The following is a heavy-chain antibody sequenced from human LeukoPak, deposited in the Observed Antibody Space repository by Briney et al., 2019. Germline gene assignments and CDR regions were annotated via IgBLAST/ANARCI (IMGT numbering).Heavy chain of an antibody. CDR1: GFTFGKYW. CDR3: ARDQYDTWSRRGNFDS. Sequence: LTGGSLRLSCVASGFTFGKYWVSWVRQAPGKGLEWVANIKLDGSEKNYVDSVKGRFTISRDNTKNSLYLQMNSLRVEDTAVFYCARDQYDTWSRRGNFDSWGQGTLVIVSS. V-gene: IGHV3-7*03. CDR2: IKLDGSEK. J-gene: IGHJ4*02. D-gene: IGHD3-3*01.